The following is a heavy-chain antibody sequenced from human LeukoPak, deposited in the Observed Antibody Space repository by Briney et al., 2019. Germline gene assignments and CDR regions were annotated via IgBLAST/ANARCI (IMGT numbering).Heavy chain of an antibody. V-gene: IGHV4-34*01. CDR3: ERRWNYGRNYYIDV. D-gene: IGHD1-7*01. CDR1: GGSFINYY. Sequence: KSSETLSLTCAVYGGSFINYYWSWISQPPGKGLEWIGEINDSGRINYNPSLLSRVPVSVDPSKNQFSLSLTSVTATDTAVYYCERRWNYGRNYYIDVWGKGATVSVSS. CDR2: INDSGRI. J-gene: IGHJ6*03.